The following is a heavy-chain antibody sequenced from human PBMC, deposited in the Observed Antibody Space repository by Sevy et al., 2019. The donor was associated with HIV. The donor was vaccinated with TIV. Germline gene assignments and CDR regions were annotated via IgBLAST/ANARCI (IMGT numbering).Heavy chain of an antibody. Sequence: ASVKVSCKASGYTFTSYGISWVRQAPGQGLEWMGWISAYNGNTNYAQKLQGRVTMTTDTSTSTAYMELRSLRSDDTAVYYCARVSLRCLYSGSTWYGMDVRGQGTTVTVSS. CDR2: ISAYNGNT. J-gene: IGHJ6*02. CDR1: GYTFTSYG. V-gene: IGHV1-18*01. CDR3: ARVSLRCLYSGSTWYGMDV. D-gene: IGHD1-26*01.